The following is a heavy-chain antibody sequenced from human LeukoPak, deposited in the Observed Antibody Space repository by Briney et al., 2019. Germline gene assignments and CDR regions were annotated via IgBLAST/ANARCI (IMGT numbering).Heavy chain of an antibody. CDR3: ARPRIVGTLGAFDI. D-gene: IGHD1-26*01. J-gene: IGHJ3*02. CDR2: IFPGDSDT. CDR1: GYSFTSYY. V-gene: IGHV5-51*01. Sequence: TGESLKISCKGSGYSFTSYYIAWARQMPGKGLEWMGVIFPGDSDTRYSPSFQGQVTISADKSISTAYLQWSSLKASDTAMYYCARPRIVGTLGAFDIWGHGTMVTVSS.